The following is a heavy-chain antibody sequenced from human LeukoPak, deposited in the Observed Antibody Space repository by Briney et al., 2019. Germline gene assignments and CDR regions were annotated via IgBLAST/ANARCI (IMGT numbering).Heavy chain of an antibody. Sequence: PGGSLRLSCAGSGFLFGSHWMHWVRQVPGKGPVWVSRIDGGGSSTSYADSVKGRFFISRDNGKSILYLQMNSLRVEDTAVYYCARGPGSSGGAYVGDYWGHETLVTVSS. V-gene: IGHV3-74*01. CDR3: ARGPGSSGGAYVGDY. CDR2: IDGGGSST. D-gene: IGHD3-22*01. J-gene: IGHJ4*01. CDR1: GFLFGSHW.